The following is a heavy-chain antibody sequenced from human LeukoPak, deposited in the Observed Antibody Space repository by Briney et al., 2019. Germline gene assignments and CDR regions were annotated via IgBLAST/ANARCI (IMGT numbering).Heavy chain of an antibody. D-gene: IGHD3-3*01. J-gene: IGHJ4*02. Sequence: PSETLSLTCTVSGGSISSYYWSWIRQPPGKGLEWIGYIYYSGSTNYNPSLKSRVTISVDTSKNQFSLKLSSVTAADTAVYYWARSRITIFGVATNPPDYWGQGTLVTVSS. CDR3: ARSRITIFGVATNPPDY. CDR2: IYYSGST. CDR1: GGSISSYY. V-gene: IGHV4-59*01.